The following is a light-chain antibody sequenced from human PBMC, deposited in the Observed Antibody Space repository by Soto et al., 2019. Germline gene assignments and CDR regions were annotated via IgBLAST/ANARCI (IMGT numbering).Light chain of an antibody. CDR3: QQIRSFPIT. V-gene: IGKV1-12*01. J-gene: IGKJ5*01. Sequence: DIQMTQSPSSVSASVGDRVTITWRASQGIGSWVAWYQQKPGKAPKLLIYAASNLQSGVPSRLNRSGSGTDFTLTISSLQPEDFATYYCQQIRSFPITFGQGTRLEIK. CDR1: QGIGSW. CDR2: AAS.